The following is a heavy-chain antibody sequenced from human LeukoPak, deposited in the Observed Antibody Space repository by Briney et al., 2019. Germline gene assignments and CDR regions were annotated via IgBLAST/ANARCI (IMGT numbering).Heavy chain of an antibody. Sequence: GGSLRLSCAASGFTFSTFAMSWVRQAPGKGLEWVSAISGNGGSTYYAESVKGRFTISRDNSKNTLYLQMNSLRAEDTAVYYCARARASYYDSSGYWGYFDYWGQGTLVTVSS. D-gene: IGHD3-22*01. V-gene: IGHV3-23*01. CDR3: ARARASYYDSSGYWGYFDY. CDR2: ISGNGGST. J-gene: IGHJ4*02. CDR1: GFTFSTFA.